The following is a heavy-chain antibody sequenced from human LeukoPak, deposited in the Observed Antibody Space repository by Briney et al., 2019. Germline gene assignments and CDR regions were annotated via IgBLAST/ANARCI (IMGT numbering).Heavy chain of an antibody. J-gene: IGHJ6*02. D-gene: IGHD6-13*01. CDR2: ISSSGRTI. Sequence: GGSLRLSCAASGFTFSDYYMSWIRQAPGKELEWVSYISSSGRTIYNADSGKGRFTNSRDNAKNSLYLQMNSLRAEDTAVYYCARDAPFYSSSWPSYYYYGMDVWGQGTTVTVSS. V-gene: IGHV3-11*01. CDR1: GFTFSDYY. CDR3: ARDAPFYSSSWPSYYYYGMDV.